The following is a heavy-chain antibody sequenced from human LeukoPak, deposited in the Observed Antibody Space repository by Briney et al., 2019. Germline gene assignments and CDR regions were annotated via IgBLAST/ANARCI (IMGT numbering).Heavy chain of an antibody. Sequence: GGSLTLSCAASGFTFSSYNTNWVRQAPGKGLEWVSSISRSSIYIYYADSVKGRFTISRDNAENSLSLQMNSLRAEDTAVYYCARDSGDGSGTYYPYGMDVWGRGTPVTVSS. D-gene: IGHD3-10*01. CDR2: ISRSSIYI. CDR3: ARDSGDGSGTYYPYGMDV. V-gene: IGHV3-21*01. J-gene: IGHJ6*02. CDR1: GFTFSSYN.